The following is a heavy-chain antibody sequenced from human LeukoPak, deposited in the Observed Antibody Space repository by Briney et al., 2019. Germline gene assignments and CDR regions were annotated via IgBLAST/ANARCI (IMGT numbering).Heavy chain of an antibody. D-gene: IGHD3-10*01. CDR2: IRQDGIEI. CDR3: ARDNRVTMVREVMKYYYYYYLDV. V-gene: IGHV3-7*01. J-gene: IGHJ6*03. Sequence: PGGSLRLSCAASGFTFSTYWMGWVRQAPGKGLEWVANIRQDGIEIYYLDSVKGRFTISRDNAKKTLYLQMNSLRAEDTGLYYCARDNRVTMVREVMKYYYYYYLDVWGKGTTVAISS. CDR1: GFTFSTYW.